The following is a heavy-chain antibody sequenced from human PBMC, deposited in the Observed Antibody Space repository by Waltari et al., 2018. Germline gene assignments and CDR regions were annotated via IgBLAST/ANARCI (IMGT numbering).Heavy chain of an antibody. CDR3: ARDGNHGAFEV. D-gene: IGHD1-26*01. V-gene: IGHV1-69*12. Sequence: QVQLIQSGAEVKRPGSSVRVSCKVSGGTFSTYTLSWVRQATGQGLEWMGGIIPIFDKSNYVQRFQGRVTFTADESTSTTYMELSSLKSDDTAVYYCARDGNHGAFEVWGQGTMVTVSS. J-gene: IGHJ3*01. CDR2: IIPIFDKS. CDR1: GGTFSTYT.